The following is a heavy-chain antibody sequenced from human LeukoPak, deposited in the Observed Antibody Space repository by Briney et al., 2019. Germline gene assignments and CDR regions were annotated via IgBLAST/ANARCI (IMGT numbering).Heavy chain of an antibody. CDR3: AKVAGDRMDY. CDR1: GYTFATYG. Sequence: ASVKVSCKASGYTFATYGFCWVRQAPGHGLEWMGWISANTGKTDYARKFQGRVTMTTDTSTSTAYMELRSLRPDDTAEYYCAKVAGDRMDYWGQGTLLTVSS. V-gene: IGHV1-18*01. D-gene: IGHD6-13*01. J-gene: IGHJ4*02. CDR2: ISANTGKT.